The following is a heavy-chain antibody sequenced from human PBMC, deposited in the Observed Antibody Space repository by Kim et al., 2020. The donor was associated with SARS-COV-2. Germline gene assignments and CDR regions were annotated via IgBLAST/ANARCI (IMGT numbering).Heavy chain of an antibody. V-gene: IGHV3-48*04. J-gene: IGHJ4*02. Sequence: GGSLRLSCAASGFTFSSYSMNWVRQAPGKGLEWVSYISSSSSTIYYADSVKGRFTISRDNAKNSLYLQMNSLRAEDTAVYYCAREGAAAGGFTPDYWGQGTLVTVSS. D-gene: IGHD6-13*01. CDR1: GFTFSSYS. CDR2: ISSSSSTI. CDR3: AREGAAAGGFTPDY.